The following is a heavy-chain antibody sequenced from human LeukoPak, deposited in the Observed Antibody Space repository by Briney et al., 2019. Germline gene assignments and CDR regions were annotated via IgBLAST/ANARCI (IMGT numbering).Heavy chain of an antibody. Sequence: GGSLRLSCAASGFTFSSYAMSWVRQAPGKGLEWVSAISGSGGSTYYADSVKGRFTISRDNSKNTLYLQMNSLRAEDTAVYYCAKVRRGAAMALDAFDIWGQGTMVTVS. D-gene: IGHD5-18*01. J-gene: IGHJ3*02. V-gene: IGHV3-23*01. CDR3: AKVRRGAAMALDAFDI. CDR1: GFTFSSYA. CDR2: ISGSGGST.